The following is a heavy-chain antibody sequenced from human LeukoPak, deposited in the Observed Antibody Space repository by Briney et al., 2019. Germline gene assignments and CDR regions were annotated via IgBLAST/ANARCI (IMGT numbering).Heavy chain of an antibody. CDR2: ITHSGST. V-gene: IGHV4-34*01. CDR3: ARLTYYYDSRNDY. CDR1: GESFSASY. J-gene: IGHJ4*02. D-gene: IGHD3-22*01. Sequence: SETLSLTCAVYGESFSASYWSWIRQPPGKGLEWIGEITHSGSTNYNPSLKSRVTISVDTSKNQFSLKLSSVTAADTAVYYCARLTYYYDSRNDYWGQGTLVTVSS.